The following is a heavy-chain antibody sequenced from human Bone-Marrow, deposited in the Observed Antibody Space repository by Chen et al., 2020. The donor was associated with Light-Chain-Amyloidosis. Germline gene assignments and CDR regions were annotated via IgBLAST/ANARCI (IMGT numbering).Heavy chain of an antibody. CDR1: GYTFPNYW. CDR3: ARRRDGYNFDY. D-gene: IGHD5-12*01. J-gene: IGHJ4*02. CDR2: IYPDDSDA. V-gene: IGHV5-51*01. Sequence: EVQLEQSGPEVKKHGESLKISCKGSGYTFPNYWIGWVRKMPGKGLEWMGVIYPDDSDARYSPSFEGQVTISADKSITTAYLQWRSLKASDTAMYYCARRRDGYNFDYWGQGTLVTVSS.